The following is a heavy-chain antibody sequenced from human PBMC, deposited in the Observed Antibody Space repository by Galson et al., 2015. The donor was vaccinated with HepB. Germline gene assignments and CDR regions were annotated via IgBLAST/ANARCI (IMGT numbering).Heavy chain of an antibody. CDR3: ARDHYDFWSGYYTGPNNWFDP. J-gene: IGHJ5*02. Sequence: SVKVSCKASGYTFTSYYMHWVRQAPGQGLEWMGIINPSGGSTSYAQKFQGRVTMTGDTSTSTVYMELSSLRSEDTAVYYCARDHYDFWSGYYTGPNNWFDPWGQGTLVTVSS. CDR2: INPSGGST. CDR1: GYTFTSYY. D-gene: IGHD3-3*01. V-gene: IGHV1-46*01.